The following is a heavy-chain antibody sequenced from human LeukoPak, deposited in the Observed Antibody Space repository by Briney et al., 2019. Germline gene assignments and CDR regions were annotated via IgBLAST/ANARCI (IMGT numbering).Heavy chain of an antibody. CDR1: GFMFDDYA. J-gene: IGHJ4*02. V-gene: IGHV3-43*02. CDR2: ISGDGVSS. Sequence: GESLKISSAASGFMFDDYAMHWVRQVPGRGLEWVSLISGDGVSSFYADSVKGRFTISRDNNNSSLSLQMRRLTTEDTAFYYCVREQFSHTSNYFDNWGQGILVTVSS. D-gene: IGHD5-24*01. CDR3: VREQFSHTSNYFDN.